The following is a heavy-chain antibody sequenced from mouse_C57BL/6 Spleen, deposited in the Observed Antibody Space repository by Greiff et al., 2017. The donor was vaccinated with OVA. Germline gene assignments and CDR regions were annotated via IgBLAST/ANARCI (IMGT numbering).Heavy chain of an antibody. J-gene: IGHJ2*01. CDR3: ARYGGDYGDFDY. D-gene: IGHD2-13*01. Sequence: EVKLVESGGGLVQPGGSLSLSCAASGFTFTDYYMSWVRQPPGKALEWLGFIRNKANGYTTEYSASVKGRFTISRDNSQSILYLQMNALRAEDSATYYGARYGGDYGDFDYWGQGTTLTVSS. V-gene: IGHV7-3*01. CDR1: GFTFTDYY. CDR2: IRNKANGYTT.